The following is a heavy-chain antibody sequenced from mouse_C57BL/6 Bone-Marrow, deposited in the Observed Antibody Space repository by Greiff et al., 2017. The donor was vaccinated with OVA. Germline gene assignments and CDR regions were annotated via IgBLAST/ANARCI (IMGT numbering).Heavy chain of an antibody. J-gene: IGHJ1*03. Sequence: VQLQQSGPGLVQPSQTLSIPCTASGFSLTSYGVHWVRQSPGKGLEWLGGIWSGGSTDYNAAFISRLSISKDNSKSQVFFKMNSLQADDTAIYYCARKFYYTDWYFDVWGTGTTVTVSS. CDR2: IWSGGST. CDR1: GFSLTSYG. D-gene: IGHD2-12*01. CDR3: ARKFYYTDWYFDV. V-gene: IGHV2-2*01.